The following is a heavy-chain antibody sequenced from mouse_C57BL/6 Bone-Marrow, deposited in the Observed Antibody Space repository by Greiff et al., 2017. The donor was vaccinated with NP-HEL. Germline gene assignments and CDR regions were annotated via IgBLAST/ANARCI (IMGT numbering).Heavy chain of an antibody. J-gene: IGHJ1*03. CDR2: IDPSDSYT. V-gene: IGHV1-59*01. CDR3: ARWDGSSYVGYFDV. D-gene: IGHD1-1*01. CDR1: GYTFTSYW. Sequence: QVQLKQPGAELVRPGPSVKLSCKASGYTFTSYWMHWVKQRPGQGLEWIGVIDPSDSYTNYNQKFKGKATLTVDTSSSTAYMQLSSLTSEDSAVYYCARWDGSSYVGYFDVWGTGTTVTVSS.